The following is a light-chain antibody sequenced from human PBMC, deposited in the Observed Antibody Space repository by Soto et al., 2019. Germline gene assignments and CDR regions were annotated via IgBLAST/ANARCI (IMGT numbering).Light chain of an antibody. CDR2: DGS. Sequence: EFVLTQSPGTLSLSPGERATLSCRASQTVRNNYLAWYHQKPGQAPRLLIYDGSSRSRGIPDRFSCGGSRTDFALTISRLEPEGFTVYYYQQFRGNPRTYGGGTKLDIK. J-gene: IGKJ4*01. V-gene: IGKV3-20*01. CDR3: QQFRGNPRT. CDR1: QTVRNNY.